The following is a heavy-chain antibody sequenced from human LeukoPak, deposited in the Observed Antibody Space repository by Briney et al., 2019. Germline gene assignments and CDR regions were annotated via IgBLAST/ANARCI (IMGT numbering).Heavy chain of an antibody. J-gene: IGHJ4*02. CDR3: ARAPYGSGSYYTPDFDY. V-gene: IGHV1-46*01. D-gene: IGHD3-10*01. Sequence: ASVKVSCKASGYTFTSYYMHWVRQAPGRGLEWMGIINPSGGSTSYAQKFQGRVTMTRDTSTSTVYMELSSLRSEDTAVYYCARAPYGSGSYYTPDFDYWGQGTLVTVSS. CDR2: INPSGGST. CDR1: GYTFTSYY.